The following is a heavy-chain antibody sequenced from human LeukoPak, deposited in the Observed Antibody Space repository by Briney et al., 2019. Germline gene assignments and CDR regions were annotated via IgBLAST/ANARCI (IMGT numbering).Heavy chain of an antibody. D-gene: IGHD5-18*01. CDR2: IKHDGSEK. Sequence: GGSLRLSCAASGFTLSDYWMTWVRQAPGKGLEWVANIKHDGSEKYYVDSVKGRFTISRDISRNSLYLQMDSLRVEDTAMYYCARDSRGYSYGPNTDYWGQGTLVAVSS. V-gene: IGHV3-7*01. CDR1: GFTLSDYW. CDR3: ARDSRGYSYGPNTDY. J-gene: IGHJ4*02.